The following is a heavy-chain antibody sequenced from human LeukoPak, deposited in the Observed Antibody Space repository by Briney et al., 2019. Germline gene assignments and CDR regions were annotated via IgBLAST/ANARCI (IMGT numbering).Heavy chain of an antibody. CDR2: ISYDGSNK. D-gene: IGHD2-15*01. CDR3: AKEGYCSGGSCYEDAFDI. Sequence: GRSLRLSCAASGFTFSSYGMHWVRQAPGKGLEWVAVISYDGSNKYYADSVKGRFTISRDNSKNTPYLQMNSLRAEDTAVYYCAKEGYCSGGSCYEDAFDIWGQGTMVTVSS. J-gene: IGHJ3*02. V-gene: IGHV3-30*18. CDR1: GFTFSSYG.